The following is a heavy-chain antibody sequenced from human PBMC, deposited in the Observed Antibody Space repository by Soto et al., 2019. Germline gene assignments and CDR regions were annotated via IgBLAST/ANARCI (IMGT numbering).Heavy chain of an antibody. D-gene: IGHD3-16*01. Sequence: EVQLVESGGGLVQPGGSLRLSCAASGVTVSTKYMSWVRQAPGKGLEWVSVIYSGGSTFYADSVRGRFTISRDNSKNTVNLQMNSLRAEDTDVYYCARDPWAADYWGQGTLVTVSS. CDR1: GVTVSTKY. J-gene: IGHJ4*02. CDR2: IYSGGST. V-gene: IGHV3-66*01. CDR3: ARDPWAADY.